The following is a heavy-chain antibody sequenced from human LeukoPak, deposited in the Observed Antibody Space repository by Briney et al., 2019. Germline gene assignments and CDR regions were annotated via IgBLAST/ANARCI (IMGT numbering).Heavy chain of an antibody. Sequence: GGSVRLSCAASGFTFSSYAMSWVRQAPGKGLEWVSAISGSGGSTYYADSVKGRFTISRDNSKNTLYLQMNSLRAEDTALYYCARERREYSYGSFIGDYWGQGTLVTVSS. D-gene: IGHD5-18*01. CDR3: ARERREYSYGSFIGDY. CDR1: GFTFSSYA. V-gene: IGHV3-23*01. J-gene: IGHJ4*02. CDR2: ISGSGGST.